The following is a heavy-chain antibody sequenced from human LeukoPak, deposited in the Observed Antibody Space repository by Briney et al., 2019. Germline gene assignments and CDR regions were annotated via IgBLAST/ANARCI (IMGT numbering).Heavy chain of an antibody. D-gene: IGHD6-13*01. V-gene: IGHV3-23*01. CDR2: ISGSGDST. J-gene: IGHJ4*02. Sequence: GGSLRLSCAASGFAFSSYGMRWVRQAPGKGLEWGSSISGSGDSTYYADSVKGRFTISRDNSKNTLYLQMNSLRAEDTAVYYCAKDRGGSSWSQVSDYWGQGNLVTVSS. CDR1: GFAFSSYG. CDR3: AKDRGGSSWSQVSDY.